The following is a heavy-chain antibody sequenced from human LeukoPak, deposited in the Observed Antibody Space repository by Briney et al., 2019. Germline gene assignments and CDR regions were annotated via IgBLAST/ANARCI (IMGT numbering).Heavy chain of an antibody. J-gene: IGHJ4*02. V-gene: IGHV4-34*01. D-gene: IGHD3-10*01. CDR2: IHKSGTT. CDR3: ARRYYYNLGSFPFDF. Sequence: SETLSLTCAVSGGPFSGYFWSWIRQSSGKGLEWIGEIHKSGTTNYNPSLNSRVTLSEDTSKNQFYLNLSSVTAADTAVYYCARRYYYNLGSFPFDFWGQGTLVTVSS. CDR1: GGPFSGYF.